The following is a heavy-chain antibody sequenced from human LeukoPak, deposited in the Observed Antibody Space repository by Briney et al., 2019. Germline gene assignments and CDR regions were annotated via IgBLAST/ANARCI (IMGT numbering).Heavy chain of an antibody. J-gene: IGHJ6*02. CDR3: ARSYCSRTTCKAMDV. Sequence: GGSLRLSCVASGFTFSNYALNWVRQTPGRGLGWVAFITYDESEKFCVDSVKGRFAISRDNPKKTLYPQMNSLRGEDTAVYYCARSYCSRTTCKAMDVWGQGTTVTVSS. CDR1: GFTFSNYA. CDR2: ITYDESEK. D-gene: IGHD2-2*01. V-gene: IGHV3-30*09.